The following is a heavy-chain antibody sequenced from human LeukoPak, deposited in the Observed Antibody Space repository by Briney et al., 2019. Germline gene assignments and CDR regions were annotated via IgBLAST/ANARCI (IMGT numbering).Heavy chain of an antibody. J-gene: IGHJ4*02. CDR3: ARDNYYDSSGYLGY. Sequence: PGGSLRLSCAASGFSFSSYSMNWVRQAPGKGLEWVSYISSSGSTIYYADSVKGRFTISRDNAKNSLYLQMNSLRAEDTAVYHCARDNYYDSSGYLGYWGQGTLVTVSS. CDR1: GFSFSSYS. V-gene: IGHV3-48*04. D-gene: IGHD3-22*01. CDR2: ISSSGSTI.